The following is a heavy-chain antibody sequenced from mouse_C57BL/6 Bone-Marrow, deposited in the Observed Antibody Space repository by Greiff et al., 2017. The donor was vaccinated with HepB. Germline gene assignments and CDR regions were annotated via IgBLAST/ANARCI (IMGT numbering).Heavy chain of an antibody. CDR1: GFSLTSYG. Sequence: VKLVESGPGLVQPSQSLSITCTVSGFSLTSYGVHWVRQSPGKGLEWLGVIWSGGSTDYNAAFISRLSISKDNSKSQVFFKMNSLQADDTAIYQSSYYYGPWYFDVWGTGTTVTVSS. CDR3: SYYYGPWYFDV. CDR2: IWSGGST. J-gene: IGHJ1*03. V-gene: IGHV2-2*01. D-gene: IGHD1-1*01.